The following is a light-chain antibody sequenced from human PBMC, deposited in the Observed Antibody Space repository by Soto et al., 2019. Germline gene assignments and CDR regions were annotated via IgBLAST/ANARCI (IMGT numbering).Light chain of an antibody. J-gene: IGKJ1*01. CDR2: GAF. CDR1: QSVSSN. CDR3: QQYNNWPPPWT. Sequence: EIVMTQSPATLSVSPGESATLSCRASQSVSSNLVWYQQKPGQAPRLLIYGAFIRATGIPDRFSGRGSGREFTLTLRRLQSEDSAVYYCQQYNNWPPPWTFGQGTKGDNK. V-gene: IGKV3-15*01.